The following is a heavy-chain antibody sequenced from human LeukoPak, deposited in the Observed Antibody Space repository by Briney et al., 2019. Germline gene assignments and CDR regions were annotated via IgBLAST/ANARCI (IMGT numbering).Heavy chain of an antibody. CDR3: VREITRATTYFDS. CDR1: GYTFTGYY. J-gene: IGHJ4*02. CDR2: INPNNGDT. V-gene: IGHV1-2*06. Sequence: ASMKVSCKASGYTFTGYYIHWVRQAPGQGLEWMGRINPNNGDTNHAQKFPGRVTLTRDTSIGTAYMELSSLRSDDTAMYYCVREITRATTYFDSWGQGTLVTVSS. D-gene: IGHD1-26*01.